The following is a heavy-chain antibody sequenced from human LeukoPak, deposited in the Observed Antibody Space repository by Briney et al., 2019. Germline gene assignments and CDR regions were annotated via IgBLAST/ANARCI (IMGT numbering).Heavy chain of an antibody. J-gene: IGHJ4*02. Sequence: GASVRVSCKASRHSFTTYVVMWVTQAPGQGLEWMGWISAYNAKTTYAQRFKGRVAMTTDASTNTAYMYLRGLRLGDTAVFYCARSSAIAVAGHFDYWGQGSLVTVSP. CDR1: RHSFTTYV. V-gene: IGHV1-18*01. CDR2: ISAYNAKT. D-gene: IGHD6-19*01. CDR3: ARSSAIAVAGHFDY.